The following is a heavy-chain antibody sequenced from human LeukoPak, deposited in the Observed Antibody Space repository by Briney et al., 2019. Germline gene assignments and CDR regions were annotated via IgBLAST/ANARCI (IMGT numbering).Heavy chain of an antibody. CDR1: GFTFGDYA. CDR2: IRSKAYGGTT. D-gene: IGHD2-2*01. Sequence: GGSLRLSCTASGFTFGDYAMSWFRQAPGKGQEWVGFIRSKAYGGTTEYAASVKGRSTISRDDSKSIAYLQMNSLKTEDTAVYYCTRDRYCSSTSCPHDYWGQGTLVTVSS. J-gene: IGHJ4*02. CDR3: TRDRYCSSTSCPHDY. V-gene: IGHV3-49*03.